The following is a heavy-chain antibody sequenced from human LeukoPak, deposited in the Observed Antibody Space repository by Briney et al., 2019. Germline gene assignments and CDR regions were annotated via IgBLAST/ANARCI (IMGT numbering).Heavy chain of an antibody. J-gene: IGHJ4*02. D-gene: IGHD2-15*01. V-gene: IGHV3-23*01. CDR3: AKGSGGSGPSPVVRLNYFDY. Sequence: GGSLRLSCAASGFTFSDYYMSWIRQAPGKGLEWVSAISGSGGSTYYADSVKGRFTISRDNSKNTLYLQMNSLRAEDTAVYYCAKGSGGSGPSPVVRLNYFDYWGQGTLVTVSS. CDR1: GFTFSDYY. CDR2: ISGSGGST.